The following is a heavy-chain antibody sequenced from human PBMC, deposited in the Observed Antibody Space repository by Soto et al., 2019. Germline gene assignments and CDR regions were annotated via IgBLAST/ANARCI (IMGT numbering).Heavy chain of an antibody. CDR3: ARGLYSSSWYYFDY. D-gene: IGHD6-13*01. Sequence: SETLSLTCTVSGGSISSYYWSWIRQPPGKGLEWIGYIYYSGSTNYNPSLKSRVTISVDTSKNQFSLKLSSVSAADTAVYYCARGLYSSSWYYFDYWGQGTLVTVSS. J-gene: IGHJ4*02. V-gene: IGHV4-59*01. CDR1: GGSISSYY. CDR2: IYYSGST.